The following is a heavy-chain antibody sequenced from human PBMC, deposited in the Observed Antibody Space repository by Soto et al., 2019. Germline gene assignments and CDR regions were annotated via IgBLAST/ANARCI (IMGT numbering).Heavy chain of an antibody. J-gene: IGHJ4*02. D-gene: IGHD3-10*01. CDR2: IRQSGDRS. CDR1: GFIFSNFA. Sequence: GGSLRLSCAASGFIFSNFAMYWVRRAPGKGLEWVSSIRQSGDRSSYADSAKGRFTISRDNSKNTLYLQMNGLRLDDTAVYYCVTAVRTRLDNWGPGTLVNVSS. CDR3: VTAVRTRLDN. V-gene: IGHV3-23*01.